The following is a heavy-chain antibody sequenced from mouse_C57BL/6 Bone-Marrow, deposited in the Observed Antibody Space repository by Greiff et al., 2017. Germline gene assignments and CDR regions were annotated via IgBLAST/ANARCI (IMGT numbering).Heavy chain of an antibody. D-gene: IGHD1-2*01. J-gene: IGHJ2*01. CDR3: ARPAPSLLRFDY. CDR1: GFTFSSYG. V-gene: IGHV5-6*01. Sequence: EVLLVESGGDLVKPGGSLKLSCAASGFTFSSYGMSWVRQTPDKRLEWVATISSGGSYTYYTDSVKGRFTISRDNAKNTLYLQLSSLKSEDTAMYYCARPAPSLLRFDYWGQGTTLTVSS. CDR2: ISSGGSYT.